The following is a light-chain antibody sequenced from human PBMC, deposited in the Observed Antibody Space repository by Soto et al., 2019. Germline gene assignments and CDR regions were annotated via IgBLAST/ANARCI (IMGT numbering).Light chain of an antibody. CDR2: TAS. CDR3: QQYYSYSS. CDR1: QTINQY. V-gene: IGKV1-5*03. J-gene: IGKJ3*01. Sequence: DIQMTQSPSTLSASAGDRVTITCRASQTINQYLAWYQQKPGKAPKILIYTASSLKSGLPSRFSGSGSGTEFNLTISSLQPDDFETYYCQQYYSYSSFGPGTKVYVK.